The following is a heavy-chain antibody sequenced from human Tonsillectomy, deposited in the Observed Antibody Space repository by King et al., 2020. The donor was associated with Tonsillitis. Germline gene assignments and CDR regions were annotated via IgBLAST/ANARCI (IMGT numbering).Heavy chain of an antibody. CDR2: IYYSGST. V-gene: IGHV4-39*01. D-gene: IGHD2-2*01. CDR3: ARRHQTDAFDL. J-gene: IGHJ3*01. CDR1: GGSISSSAYY. Sequence: QLQESGPGLVKPSETLSLTCAVSGGSISSSAYYWGWIRQPPGKGLEWIGSIYYSGSTYYNPSLKSRVTISVDTSKNQFSLKLSSVTAADMAVFYCARRHQTDAFDLWGQGTMVTVSS.